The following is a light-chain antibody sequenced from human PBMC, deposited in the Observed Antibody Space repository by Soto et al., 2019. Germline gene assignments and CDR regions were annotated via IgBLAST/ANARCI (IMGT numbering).Light chain of an antibody. CDR2: EVS. V-gene: IGLV2-14*01. Sequence: QSALTQPASVSGSPGQSITISCTGTSSDVGGYNYVSWYQQHPGKAPKLMIYEVSNRPSGVSNRFSGSKSGNTASLTISEHQDEDEADYYCRSFTSSSTLVFGGGTKLTVL. J-gene: IGLJ3*02. CDR3: RSFTSSSTLV. CDR1: SSDVGGYNY.